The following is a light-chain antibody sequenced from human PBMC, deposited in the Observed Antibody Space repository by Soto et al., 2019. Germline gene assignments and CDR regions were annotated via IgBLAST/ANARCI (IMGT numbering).Light chain of an antibody. CDR3: QQYQNSPRT. J-gene: IGKJ4*02. V-gene: IGKV3-20*01. CDR1: QSFGGSS. CDR2: DTS. Sequence: TVVTQSAVTLSLSPGERATVSCRASQSFGGSSLAWYQQRPGQAPKLLIYDTSKRATGIPDRFSGSGSGTDFTLTISRLEPEDFAVYYCQQYQNSPRTFGEGTKVDIK.